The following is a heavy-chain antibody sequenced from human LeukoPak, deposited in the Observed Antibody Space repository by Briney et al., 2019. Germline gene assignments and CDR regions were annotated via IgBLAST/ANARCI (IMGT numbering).Heavy chain of an antibody. CDR2: IYYSGST. Sequence: SETLSLTCTVSGGSISSSSYYWSWIRQPPGKGLEWIGYIYYSGSTNYNPSLKSRVTISVDTSKNQFSLKLSSVTAADTAVYYCARGSNWNYYYYYYYYMDVWGKGTTVTVSS. CDR1: GGSISSSSYY. CDR3: ARGSNWNYYYYYYYYMDV. J-gene: IGHJ6*03. D-gene: IGHD1-7*01. V-gene: IGHV4-61*01.